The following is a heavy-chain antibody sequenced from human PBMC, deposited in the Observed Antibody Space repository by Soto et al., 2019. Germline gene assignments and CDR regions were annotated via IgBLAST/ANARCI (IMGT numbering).Heavy chain of an antibody. Sequence: SETLSLTCAVSGGSISSSNWWRWVREPPGKGLEWIGEIYHSGSTNYNPSLKSRVTISVDKSKNQFSLKLSSVTAADTAVYYCARALAAAGRGFYYFDYWGQGTLVTVSS. V-gene: IGHV4-4*02. CDR2: IYHSGST. CDR3: ARALAAAGRGFYYFDY. CDR1: GGSISSSNW. J-gene: IGHJ4*02. D-gene: IGHD6-13*01.